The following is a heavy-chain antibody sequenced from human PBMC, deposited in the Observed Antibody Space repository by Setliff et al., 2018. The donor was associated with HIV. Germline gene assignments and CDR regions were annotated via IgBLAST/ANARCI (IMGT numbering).Heavy chain of an antibody. J-gene: IGHJ3*02. Sequence: SETLSLTCAVYGGSFSDYFWTRIRQPPGKGLGWIGKIRPSGGTNYNPSPKSRVTISVDSSKNQFSLKLSSVTAADTAVYFCARTLWFEESASYDAFDIWGQGTMVTV. CDR2: IRPSGGT. CDR3: ARTLWFEESASYDAFDI. D-gene: IGHD3-10*01. CDR1: GGSFSDYF. V-gene: IGHV4-34*01.